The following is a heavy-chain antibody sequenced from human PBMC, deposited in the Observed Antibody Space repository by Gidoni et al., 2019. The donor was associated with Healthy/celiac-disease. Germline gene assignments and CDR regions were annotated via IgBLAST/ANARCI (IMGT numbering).Heavy chain of an antibody. V-gene: IGHV3-30*18. CDR2: ISYDGSNK. Sequence: QVQLVESGGGVVQLGRSLRLSCAASGFTFSSYGMHWVRQAPGKGLEWVAVISYDGSNKYYADSVKGRFTISRDNSKNTLYLKMNSLRAEDTAVYYCAKDRHDYGDSFDYWGQGTLVTVPS. J-gene: IGHJ4*02. CDR1: GFTFSSYG. D-gene: IGHD4-17*01. CDR3: AKDRHDYGDSFDY.